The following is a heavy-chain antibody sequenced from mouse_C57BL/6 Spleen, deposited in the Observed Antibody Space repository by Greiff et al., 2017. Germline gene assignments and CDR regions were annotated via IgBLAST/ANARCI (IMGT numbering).Heavy chain of an antibody. J-gene: IGHJ2*01. CDR1: GYTFTSYW. Sequence: QVQLQQPGAELVMPGASVKLSCKASGYTFTSYWMHWVKQRPGQGLEWIGDIDPSDSGTNYNQKFKGKSTLTVDKSSSTAYMQLSSLTSEDAAVYYGASGFHAFDYWGQGTTLTVSS. CDR3: ASGFHAFDY. CDR2: IDPSDSGT. V-gene: IGHV1-69*01.